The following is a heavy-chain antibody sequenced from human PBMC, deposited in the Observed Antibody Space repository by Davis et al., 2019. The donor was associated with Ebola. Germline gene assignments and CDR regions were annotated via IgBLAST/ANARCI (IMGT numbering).Heavy chain of an antibody. CDR3: ARGMEWTEWWIAP. V-gene: IGHV4-61*01. J-gene: IGHJ5*02. Sequence: SETLSLTCTVSGGSISSSSYYWHWIRQPPGKGLEWIGYIYSSGATNYDSSLARRVTILVDTAKNQISLKLNSVTTADTAIYYCARGMEWTEWWIAPWGQGTLVTVSS. CDR2: IYSSGAT. CDR1: GGSISSSSYY. D-gene: IGHD3-3*01.